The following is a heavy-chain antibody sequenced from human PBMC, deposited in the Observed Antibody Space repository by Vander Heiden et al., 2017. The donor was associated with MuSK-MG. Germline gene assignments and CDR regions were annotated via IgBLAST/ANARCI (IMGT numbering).Heavy chain of an antibody. CDR2: IWYDGSNK. V-gene: IGHV3-33*01. D-gene: IGHD1-1*01. CDR3: ARGLDRFDP. CDR1: GFTFSIFV. Sequence: QVQLVESGGGVVQPGRSLRLSCAASGFTFSIFVMHWVRQAPGKGLEWLAVIWYDGSNKYYADSVKGRFTISRDNSKNTLYLQMNSLRAEDTAVYYCARGLDRFDPWGQGTLVTVSS. J-gene: IGHJ5*02.